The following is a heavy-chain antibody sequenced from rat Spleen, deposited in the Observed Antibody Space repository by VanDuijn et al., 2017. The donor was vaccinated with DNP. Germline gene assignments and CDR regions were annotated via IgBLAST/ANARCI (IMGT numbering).Heavy chain of an antibody. J-gene: IGHJ2*01. D-gene: IGHD1-8*01. CDR1: GFTFNNYW. V-gene: IGHV5-31*01. CDR3: ARDSSHLYFDY. CDR2: IASSGGNT. Sequence: EVQLVESGGDLVQPGRSLKLSCKVSGFTFNNYWMAWIRQVPGKGLEWIASIASSGGNTFYLDSVKGRFTVSRDNSRNALYLQMNSLRSEDTATYYCARDSSHLYFDYWGQGVMLTVSS.